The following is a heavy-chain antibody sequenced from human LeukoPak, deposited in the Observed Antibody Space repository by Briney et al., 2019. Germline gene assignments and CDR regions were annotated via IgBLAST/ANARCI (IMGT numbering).Heavy chain of an antibody. CDR2: ISNSGTTI. J-gene: IGHJ4*02. CDR1: GFTFSSYE. CDR3: ARSSGNYQFDY. V-gene: IGHV3-48*03. D-gene: IGHD1-26*01. Sequence: GGSLRLSCAASGFTFSSYEMNWVRQAPGKGREWVAYISNSGTTIYYADSVKGRFTISRDNAKNSLFVQVNSLRAEDTAVYYCARSSGNYQFDYWGQGTLVTVSS.